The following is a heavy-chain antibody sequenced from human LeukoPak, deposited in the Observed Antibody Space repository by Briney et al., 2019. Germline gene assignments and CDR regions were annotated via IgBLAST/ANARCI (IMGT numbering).Heavy chain of an antibody. CDR3: ARGGGGGYNYPRY. Sequence: GASVKVSCKASGYTFTGYYMHWVRQAPGQGLEWMGRINPNSGGTNYAQKFQGRVTMTRDTSISTAYMELSRLRSDDTAVYYCARGGGGGYNYPRYWGQGTLVTVSS. J-gene: IGHJ4*02. D-gene: IGHD5-24*01. CDR1: GYTFTGYY. CDR2: INPNSGGT. V-gene: IGHV1-2*06.